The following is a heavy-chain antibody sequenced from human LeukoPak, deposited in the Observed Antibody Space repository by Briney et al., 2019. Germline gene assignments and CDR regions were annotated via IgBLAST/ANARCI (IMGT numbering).Heavy chain of an antibody. V-gene: IGHV1-18*01. J-gene: IGHJ4*02. Sequence: ASVKVSCKASGYTFTSYGISWVRQAPGQGLEWMGWISTYNGNTNYAQKLQDRVTMTTDTSTSTAYMELRSLRSDETAVYYCARGAYYYDSSGYYRNFDCWGQGTLVTVSS. CDR3: ARGAYYYDSSGYYRNFDC. CDR1: GYTFTSYG. D-gene: IGHD3-22*01. CDR2: ISTYNGNT.